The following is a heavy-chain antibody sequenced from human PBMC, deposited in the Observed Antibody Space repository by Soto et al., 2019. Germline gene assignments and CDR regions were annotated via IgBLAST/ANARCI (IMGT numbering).Heavy chain of an antibody. J-gene: IGHJ6*03. D-gene: IGHD1-7*01. CDR2: TYYRSRWYN. CDR3: AGTTSHQWYYMDV. V-gene: IGHV6-1*01. CDR1: GDSVSSNIAA. Sequence: PSQTLSLTCVISGDSVSSNIAAWNWIRLSPSRGLEWLARTYYRSRWYNDYAVSVRSRITVNPDTSKNQFSLQLTSVTPEDTAVYYCAGTTSHQWYYMDVWGKGTTVTVSS.